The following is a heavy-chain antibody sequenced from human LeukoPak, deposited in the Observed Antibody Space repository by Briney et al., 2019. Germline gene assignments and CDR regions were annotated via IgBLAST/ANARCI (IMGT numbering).Heavy chain of an antibody. CDR1: GFTFSSYW. CDR3: ARDREIDYDSSGLDY. V-gene: IGHV3-7*01. CDR2: IRQDGSEK. J-gene: IGHJ4*02. Sequence: GGSLRLSCAASGFTFSSYWMSWVRQAPGKGLEWVANIRQDGSEKYYVDSVKGRFTISRDNAKNSLYLQMNSLRAEDTAVYYCARDREIDYDSSGLDYWGQGTLVTVSS. D-gene: IGHD3-22*01.